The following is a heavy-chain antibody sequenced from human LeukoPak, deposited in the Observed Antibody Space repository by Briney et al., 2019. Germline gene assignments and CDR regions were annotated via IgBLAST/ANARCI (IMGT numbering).Heavy chain of an antibody. V-gene: IGHV3-23*01. CDR2: ISGSGGST. Sequence: GGSLRLSCAASGFTFSSYTMSWVRQAPGKGLEWVSAISGSGGSTYYADSVKGRFTISRDNSKNTLYLQMNSLRAEDTAVYYCAKAQLRGDWNYDYWGQGTLVTVSS. CDR1: GFTFSSYT. J-gene: IGHJ4*02. CDR3: AKAQLRGDWNYDY. D-gene: IGHD1-7*01.